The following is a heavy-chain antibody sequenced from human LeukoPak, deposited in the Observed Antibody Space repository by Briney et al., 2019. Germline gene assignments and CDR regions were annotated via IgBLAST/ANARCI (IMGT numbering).Heavy chain of an antibody. CDR2: INHSGST. V-gene: IGHV4-34*01. J-gene: IGHJ5*02. CDR3: APPPDYYETIDYSVA. CDR1: GGSFSGYY. Sequence: SETLSLTCAVYGGSFSGYYWSWIRQPPGKGLEWIGEINHSGSTNYNPSLTSRVTISVDPSKNQFSLNLSSVTAADTAVYYIAPPPDYYETIDYSVAWGQGTLVTVSS. D-gene: IGHD3-22*01.